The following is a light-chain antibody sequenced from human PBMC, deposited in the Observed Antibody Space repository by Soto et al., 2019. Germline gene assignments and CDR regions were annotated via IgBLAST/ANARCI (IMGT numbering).Light chain of an antibody. Sequence: EIVVTKSPAALSVSAGGRATLSCRASQSIGSNLAWYQQKPGQSPRLLIYGASTRATGLPARFSGSGFGTEFTLTFSSLQSEDLAVYYCQQYNNRWAFGQGTKVDIK. V-gene: IGKV3-15*01. CDR1: QSIGSN. CDR2: GAS. J-gene: IGKJ1*01. CDR3: QQYNNRWA.